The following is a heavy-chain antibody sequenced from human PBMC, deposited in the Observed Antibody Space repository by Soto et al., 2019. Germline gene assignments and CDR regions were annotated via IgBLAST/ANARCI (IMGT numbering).Heavy chain of an antibody. J-gene: IGHJ4*02. Sequence: GASVKVSCKASGGTFSSYAISWVRQAPGQGLEWMGGIIPIFGTANYAQKFQGRVTITADESTSTAYMELSSLRSEDTAVYYCASRPYSSGYSLDYWGQGTLVTVSS. D-gene: IGHD3-22*01. CDR3: ASRPYSSGYSLDY. CDR2: IIPIFGTA. CDR1: GGTFSSYA. V-gene: IGHV1-69*13.